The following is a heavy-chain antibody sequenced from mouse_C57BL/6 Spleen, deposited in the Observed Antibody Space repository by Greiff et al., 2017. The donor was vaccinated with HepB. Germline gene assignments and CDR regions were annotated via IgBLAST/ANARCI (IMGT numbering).Heavy chain of an antibody. CDR3: ARGGLWLRHGVFYAMDY. D-gene: IGHD2-2*01. V-gene: IGHV5-4*01. CDR1: GFTFSSYA. CDR2: ISDGGSYT. Sequence: EVQLQESGGGLVKPGGSLKLSCAASGFTFSSYAMSWVRQTPEKRLEWVATISDGGSYTYYPDNVKGRFTISRNNAKNNLYLQMSHLKSEDTAMYYCARGGLWLRHGVFYAMDYWGQGTSVTVSS. J-gene: IGHJ4*01.